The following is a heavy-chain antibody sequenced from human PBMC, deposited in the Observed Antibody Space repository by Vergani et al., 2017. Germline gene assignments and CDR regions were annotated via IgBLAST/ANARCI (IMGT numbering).Heavy chain of an antibody. CDR3: ARAKGYCSSTSCHSLDY. V-gene: IGHV4-38-2*01. Sequence: QVQLQESGPGLVKPSETLSLTCAVSGYSISSGYYWGWIRQPPGKGLEWIGSIYHSGSTYYNPSLKSRVTISVDTSKNQFSLKLSSVTAADTAVYYCARAKGYCSSTSCHSLDYWGQGTLVTVSS. J-gene: IGHJ4*02. D-gene: IGHD2-2*01. CDR1: GYSISSGYY. CDR2: IYHSGST.